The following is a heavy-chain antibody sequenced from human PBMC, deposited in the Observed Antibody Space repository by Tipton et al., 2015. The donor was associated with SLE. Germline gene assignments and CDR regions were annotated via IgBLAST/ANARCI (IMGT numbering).Heavy chain of an antibody. CDR1: GGSVSSGSHY. V-gene: IGHV4-61*01. J-gene: IGHJ6*02. Sequence: TLSLTCTVSGGSVSSGSHYWSWIRQPPGKGLEWIGYIYYSGSTNYNPSLKSRVTISVDTSKNQFSLKLSSVTAADTAVYYCASLAAPPYYYGMDVWGQGTTVTVSS. D-gene: IGHD6-13*01. CDR3: ASLAAPPYYYGMDV. CDR2: IYYSGST.